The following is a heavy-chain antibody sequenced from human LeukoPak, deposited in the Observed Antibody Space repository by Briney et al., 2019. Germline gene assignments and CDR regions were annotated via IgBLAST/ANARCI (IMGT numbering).Heavy chain of an antibody. CDR3: ARGGGSGWYGAFDI. Sequence: SETLSLTCAVYGGSFSGYYWSWIRQPPGKGLEWIGEINHSGSTNYNPSLKSRVTISVDTSKNQFSMKLSSVTAADTAVYYCARGGGSGWYGAFDIWGQGAMVTVSS. CDR1: GGSFSGYY. J-gene: IGHJ3*02. V-gene: IGHV4-34*01. D-gene: IGHD6-19*01. CDR2: INHSGST.